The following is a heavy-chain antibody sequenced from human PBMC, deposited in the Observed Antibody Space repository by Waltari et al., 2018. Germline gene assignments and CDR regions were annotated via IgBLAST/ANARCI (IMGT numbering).Heavy chain of an antibody. V-gene: IGHV3-23*01. CDR2: ISGSGGST. D-gene: IGHD3-22*01. Sequence: EAQLLESGGGLVQPGGSLRLSCAASGFTFSSYAMSWVRQAPGKGLEWVSAISGSGGSTYYADSVKGRFTISRDNSKNTLYLQMNSLRAEDTAVYYCAKGPSYYYDSSGYYSWGQGTLVTVSS. CDR3: AKGPSYYYDSSGYYS. J-gene: IGHJ4*02. CDR1: GFTFSSYA.